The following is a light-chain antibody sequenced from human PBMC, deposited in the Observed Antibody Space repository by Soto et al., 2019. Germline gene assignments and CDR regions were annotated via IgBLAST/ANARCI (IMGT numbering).Light chain of an antibody. CDR2: GAF. CDR3: QQYGSSPRT. CDR1: QSVSSNY. Sequence: EIVLAGPPGTLTISPGERATFSCSASQSVSSNYLAWYQQKPGQAPRLLIYGAFKRATGIPDRFSGSGSGTDFTLTISRMEPEDFAVYCCQQYGSSPRTFGQGTNVAI. V-gene: IGKV3-20*01. J-gene: IGKJ1*01.